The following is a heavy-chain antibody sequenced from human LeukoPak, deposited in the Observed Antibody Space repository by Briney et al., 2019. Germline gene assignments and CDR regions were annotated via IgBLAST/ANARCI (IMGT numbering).Heavy chain of an antibody. J-gene: IGHJ4*02. D-gene: IGHD3-10*01. CDR2: ISGSGGST. CDR1: GFTFSSYA. CDR3: AKDTLLWLYYFDY. Sequence: QSGGSLRLSCAASGFTFSSYAMSWVRQAPGKGLEWVSAISGSGGSTYYADSVKGRFTISRDNSKNTLYLQMNSLRAEDTAVYYCAKDTLLWLYYFDYWGQGTLVTVSS. V-gene: IGHV3-23*01.